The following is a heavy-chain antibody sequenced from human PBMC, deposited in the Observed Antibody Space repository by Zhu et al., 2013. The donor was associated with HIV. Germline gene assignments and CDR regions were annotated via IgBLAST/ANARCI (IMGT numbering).Heavy chain of an antibody. V-gene: IGHV1-69*01. J-gene: IGHJ6*02. CDR3: ARGLKVVLRFLEWFGGMDV. CDR2: IIPIFGTT. D-gene: IGHD3-3*01. Sequence: QVQLVQSGAEVKKPGSSVKVSCKASGGTFSRYPITWVRQAPGQGLEWMGGIIPIFGTTNYAQKFQGRVTFTADESTSTAYMELSSLRSEDTAVYYCARGLKVVLRFLEWFGGMDVWGQGTTVTVSS. CDR1: GGTFSRYP.